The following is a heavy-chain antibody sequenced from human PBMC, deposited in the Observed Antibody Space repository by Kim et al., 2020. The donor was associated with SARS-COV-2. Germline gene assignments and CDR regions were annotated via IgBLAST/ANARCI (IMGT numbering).Heavy chain of an antibody. CDR2: IWYDGSNK. Sequence: GGSLRLSCAASGFTFSSYGMHWVRQAPGKGLEWVAVIWYDGSNKYYADSVKGRFTISRDNSKNTLYLQMNSLRAEDTAVYYCAKDGSGWYLIDYWGQGTLVTVSS. J-gene: IGHJ4*02. CDR3: AKDGSGWYLIDY. D-gene: IGHD6-19*01. V-gene: IGHV3-33*06. CDR1: GFTFSSYG.